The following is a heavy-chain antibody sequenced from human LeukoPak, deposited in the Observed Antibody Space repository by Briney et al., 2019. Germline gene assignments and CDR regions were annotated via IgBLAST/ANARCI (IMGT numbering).Heavy chain of an antibody. J-gene: IGHJ4*02. D-gene: IGHD5-12*01. V-gene: IGHV4-61*01. CDR2: IYYSGRT. Sequence: SETLSLTCTVSGGSLSSSSYYWSWIRQPPRKGLEWIGYIYYSGRTTYNPSLKSRVTISVDTSKTQFSLKLSSVTAADPAVYYCARSPDAWLRFMAKDYYFDYWGQGTLVTVSS. CDR1: GGSLSSSSYY. CDR3: ARSPDAWLRFMAKDYYFDY.